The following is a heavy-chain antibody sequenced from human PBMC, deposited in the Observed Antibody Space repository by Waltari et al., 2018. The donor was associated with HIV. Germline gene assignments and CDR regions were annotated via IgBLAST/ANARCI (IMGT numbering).Heavy chain of an antibody. CDR3: ARVTFLDSYGTCDY. CDR1: GGSISSYY. D-gene: IGHD5-18*01. J-gene: IGHJ4*02. Sequence: QVQLQESGPGLVKPSETLSLTCTVSGGSISSYYWSWIRQPAGKGLEWIGRIYTSGSTDNTPSLKGWVTMSVDTSKNQFSRKLRSVTAADTAVYYCARVTFLDSYGTCDYWGQGTLVTVSS. CDR2: IYTSGST. V-gene: IGHV4-4*07.